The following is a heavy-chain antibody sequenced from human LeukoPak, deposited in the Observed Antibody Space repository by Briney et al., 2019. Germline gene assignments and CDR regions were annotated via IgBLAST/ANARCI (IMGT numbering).Heavy chain of an antibody. D-gene: IGHD4-17*01. CDR1: GFTFSSHA. V-gene: IGHV3-21*01. CDR3: ARDNDYGDYEGVDAFDV. CDR2: IGLGGTDT. Sequence: PGGSLRLSCVASGFTFSSHAASWFRQAPGKGLEWVSTIGLGGTDTYYADSVRGRFTISRDNAKNSLFLQMNNLRAEDTAVYYCARDNDYGDYEGVDAFDVWGQGTMVTVSS. J-gene: IGHJ3*01.